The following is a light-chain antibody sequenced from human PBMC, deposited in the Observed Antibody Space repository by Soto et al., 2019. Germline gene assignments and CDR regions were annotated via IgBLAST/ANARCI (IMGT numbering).Light chain of an antibody. CDR1: QSISSY. CDR2: AAS. J-gene: IGKJ2*01. V-gene: IGKV1-39*01. CDR3: QQSYITPPYT. Sequence: DTQMTQSPSSLSASDGDRVTITCRASQSISSYLNWYQQKPGKAPQLLIYAASSLQSGVPLRFSGSGSGTDFTLTISSLQPEDFATYYCQQSYITPPYTFGQGTKVDIK.